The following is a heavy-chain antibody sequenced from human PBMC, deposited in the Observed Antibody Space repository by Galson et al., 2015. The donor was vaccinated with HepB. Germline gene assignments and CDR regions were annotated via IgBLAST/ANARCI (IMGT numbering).Heavy chain of an antibody. J-gene: IGHJ4*02. CDR2: IKQDGREK. CDR3: ARRTGGYFDVLFGQFDY. CDR1: GFTFSNYW. V-gene: IGHV3-7*01. Sequence: SLRLSCAASGFTFSNYWMSWVRLAPGKGLEWVANIKQDGREKYYVDSVTGRFTISRDNAKNTLYLQMNSLRVEDTAVYYCARRTGGYFDVLFGQFDYWGQGTLVTVSS. D-gene: IGHD2-8*02.